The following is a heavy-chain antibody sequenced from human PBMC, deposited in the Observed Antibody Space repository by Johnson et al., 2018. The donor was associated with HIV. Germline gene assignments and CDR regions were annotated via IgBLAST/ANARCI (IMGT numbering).Heavy chain of an antibody. CDR3: ARDSQWELRPDAFDI. CDR2: INWNGGST. CDR1: GFSFDDYG. J-gene: IGHJ3*02. D-gene: IGHD1-26*01. V-gene: IGHV3-20*04. Sequence: VQLVESGGRVVRPGGSLTLSCAASGFSFDDYGMTWVRQIAGKGLEWVSGINWNGGSTGYADSVTGRFTISRDNAKNSLYLQMNSLRAEDTAVYYCARDSQWELRPDAFDIWGQGTMVTVSS.